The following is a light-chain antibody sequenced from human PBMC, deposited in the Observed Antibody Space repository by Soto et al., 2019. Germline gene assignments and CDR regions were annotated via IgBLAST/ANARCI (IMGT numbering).Light chain of an antibody. J-gene: IGLJ2*01. CDR1: SSDVGGYKY. V-gene: IGLV2-8*01. CDR2: EVS. Sequence: QSALTQPPSASGSPGQSVTISCTGTSSDVGGYKYVSCYQQSAGKAPKLVIYEVSKRPSGVPDRFSGSKSGNTASLTVSGLQAEDEADYYCSSFARSKNGSVVFGGGTKLPV. CDR3: SSFARSKNGSVV.